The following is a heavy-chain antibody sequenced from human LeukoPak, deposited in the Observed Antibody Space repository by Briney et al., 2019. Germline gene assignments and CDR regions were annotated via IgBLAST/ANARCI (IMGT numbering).Heavy chain of an antibody. CDR2: IYPGDSDT. V-gene: IGHV5-51*01. Sequence: GESLKISCKGSGYSFTSYWIGWVRQMPGKGLEWMGIIYPGDSDTRYSPSFQGRVTISADKSISTAYLQWSSLKASDTAMYYCARPNRGYSYGHDAFDIWGQGTMVTVSS. CDR1: GYSFTSYW. J-gene: IGHJ3*02. CDR3: ARPNRGYSYGHDAFDI. D-gene: IGHD5-18*01.